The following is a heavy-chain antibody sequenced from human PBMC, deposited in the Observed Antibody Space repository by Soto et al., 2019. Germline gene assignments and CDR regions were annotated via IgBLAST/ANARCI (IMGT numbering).Heavy chain of an antibody. J-gene: IGHJ4*02. D-gene: IGHD6-19*01. CDR3: ARHSISVAGTFDN. V-gene: IGHV5-51*01. CDR1: GYSFNAYR. Sequence: GRTLKISCKGSGYSFNAYRIDWVRLMPGKGLEWMGIIYPADSDTRYSPSFQGQVTISVDKTISTAYLQLSSLKASDTAMYFCARHSISVAGTFDNWGQGTPVTVSS. CDR2: IYPADSDT.